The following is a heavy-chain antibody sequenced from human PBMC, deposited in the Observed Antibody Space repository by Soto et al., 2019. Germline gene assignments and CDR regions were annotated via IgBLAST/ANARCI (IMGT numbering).Heavy chain of an antibody. V-gene: IGHV1-69*13. J-gene: IGHJ4*02. Sequence: AASVKVSCKASGGTFSSYAISWVRQAPGQGLEWMGGIIPIFGTANYAQKFQGRVTITADESTSTAYMELSSLRSEDTAVYYCAVMDCSGGSCPHYYFDYWGQGTLVTVS. CDR3: AVMDCSGGSCPHYYFDY. CDR1: GGTFSSYA. D-gene: IGHD2-15*01. CDR2: IIPIFGTA.